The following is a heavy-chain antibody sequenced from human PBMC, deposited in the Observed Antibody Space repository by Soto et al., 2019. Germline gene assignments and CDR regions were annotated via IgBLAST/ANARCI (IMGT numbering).Heavy chain of an antibody. CDR3: AKDKVPVVVTAPFDY. CDR2: ISYDGSNK. J-gene: IGHJ4*02. Sequence: QVQLVESGGGVVQPGRSLRLSCAASGFTFSSYGMHWVRQAPGKGLEWVAVISYDGSNKYYADSVKGRFTVSRDKSKKTLYLQVNSLRAEDTAVYYCAKDKVPVVVTAPFDYWCQGTLVTVSS. CDR1: GFTFSSYG. D-gene: IGHD2-21*02. V-gene: IGHV3-30*18.